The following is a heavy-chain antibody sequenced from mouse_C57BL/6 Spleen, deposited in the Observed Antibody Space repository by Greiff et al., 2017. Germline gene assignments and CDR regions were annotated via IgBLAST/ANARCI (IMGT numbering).Heavy chain of an antibody. J-gene: IGHJ1*03. CDR3: AASGGYGRDFHWDFDV. CDR2: IDPANGNT. CDR1: GFNIKNTY. Sequence: EVQRVESVAELVRPGASVKLSCTASGFNIKNTYMHWVKQRPEQGLEWIGRIDPANGNTKYAPKFQGKATITADTSSNTAYLQLSSLTSEDTAIYYCAASGGYGRDFHWDFDVWGTGTTVTVSS. D-gene: IGHD1-1*01. V-gene: IGHV14-3*01.